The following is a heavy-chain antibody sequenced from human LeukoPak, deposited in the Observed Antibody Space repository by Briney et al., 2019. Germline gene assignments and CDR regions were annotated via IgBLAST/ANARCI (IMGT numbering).Heavy chain of an antibody. J-gene: IGHJ4*02. Sequence: SETLSLTCTVSGGSISSYYWSWIRQPPGKGLEWIGYIYYSGSTNYNPSLKSRVTISVDTSKNQFSLKLSSVTAADTAVYYCASGIVGADAVFDYWGQGTLVTVSS. D-gene: IGHD1-26*01. V-gene: IGHV4-59*01. CDR3: ASGIVGADAVFDY. CDR2: IYYSGST. CDR1: GGSISSYY.